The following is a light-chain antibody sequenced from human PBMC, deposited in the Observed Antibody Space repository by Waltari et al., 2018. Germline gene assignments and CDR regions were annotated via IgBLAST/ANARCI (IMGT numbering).Light chain of an antibody. Sequence: EIVMTQSPGTLSVSAGERVTLSCSASQTVSSTLAWYQQKPGQGPRLLISGASTRATGIPARFSGSGSGTEFTLTISSLQSEDSAIFYCQQYNDWPPTFGQGTKVEIK. CDR3: QQYNDWPPT. J-gene: IGKJ1*01. CDR2: GAS. CDR1: QTVSST. V-gene: IGKV3-15*01.